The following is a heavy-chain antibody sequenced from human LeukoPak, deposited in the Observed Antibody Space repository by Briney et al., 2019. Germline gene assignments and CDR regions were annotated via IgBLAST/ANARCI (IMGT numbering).Heavy chain of an antibody. J-gene: IGHJ4*02. CDR1: GFTFSSYG. V-gene: IGHV3-30*18. CDR3: AKDYIAAAGSDY. CDR2: ISYDGSNK. Sequence: GGSLRLSCAASGFTFSSYGMHWVRQAPGKGLEWVAVISYDGSNKYYADSVKGRFTISRDNSKNTLYLQMNSLRAEDTAVYYCAKDYIAAAGSDYWAREPWSPSPQ. D-gene: IGHD6-13*01.